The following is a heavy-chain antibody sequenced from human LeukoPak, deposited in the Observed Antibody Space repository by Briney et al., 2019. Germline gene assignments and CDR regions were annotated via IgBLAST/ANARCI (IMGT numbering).Heavy chain of an antibody. Sequence: PSETLSLTCTVSGYSISSGYYWGWIRQPPGKWLEWIGSIYHSGSTYYNSSLKSRVTMSVDTSKNQFSLKLSSVTAADTAVYYCARSKNFDYWGQGTLVTVSS. CDR2: IYHSGST. D-gene: IGHD2/OR15-2a*01. V-gene: IGHV4-38-2*02. J-gene: IGHJ4*02. CDR3: ARSKNFDY. CDR1: GYSISSGYY.